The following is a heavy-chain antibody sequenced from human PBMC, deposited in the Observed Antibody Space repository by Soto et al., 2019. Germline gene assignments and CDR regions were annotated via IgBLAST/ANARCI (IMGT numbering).Heavy chain of an antibody. CDR2: ISSSGSTI. CDR1: GFTSSSYE. D-gene: IGHD4-17*01. CDR3: ARDKSFLYGEYVYYYGMDV. V-gene: IGHV3-48*03. Sequence: GGSLRLCCAASGFTSSSYEMNWVRQAPGKGLEWVSYISSSGSTIYYADSVKGRFTISRDNAKNSLYLQMNSLRAEDTAVYYCARDKSFLYGEYVYYYGMDVWGQGTTVTVSS. J-gene: IGHJ6*02.